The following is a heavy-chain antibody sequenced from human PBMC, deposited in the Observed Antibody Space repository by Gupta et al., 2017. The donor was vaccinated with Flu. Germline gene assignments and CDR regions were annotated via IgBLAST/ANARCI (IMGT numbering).Heavy chain of an antibody. Sequence: QVQLVESGGGVVQPGRSLRLSCAASGFTFSSYGMHWVRQAPGKGLEWVAVIWYDGSNKYYADSVKGRFTISRDNSKNTLYLQMNSLRAEDTAVYYCARGGFIAAAARPRNYGMDVWGQGTTVTVSS. CDR3: ARGGFIAAAARPRNYGMDV. V-gene: IGHV3-33*01. CDR1: GFTFSSYG. D-gene: IGHD6-13*01. J-gene: IGHJ6*02. CDR2: IWYDGSNK.